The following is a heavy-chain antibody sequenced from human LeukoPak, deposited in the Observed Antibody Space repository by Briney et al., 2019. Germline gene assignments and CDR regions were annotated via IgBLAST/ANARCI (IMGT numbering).Heavy chain of an antibody. CDR3: TTDSSSSLLDY. CDR2: IKSKTDGGTT. Sequence: GGPLRLPCAASGFTFSNAWISWVPQAPGKGLEWVGRIKSKTDGGTTDYAAPVKGRFTISRDDSKNTLYLQMNSLKTEDTAVYYCTTDSSSSLLDYWGQGTLVTVSS. CDR1: GFTFSNAW. V-gene: IGHV3-15*01. D-gene: IGHD6-13*01. J-gene: IGHJ4*02.